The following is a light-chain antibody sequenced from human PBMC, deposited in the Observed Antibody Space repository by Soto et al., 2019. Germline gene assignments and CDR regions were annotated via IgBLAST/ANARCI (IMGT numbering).Light chain of an antibody. Sequence: EIVMTQSPATLSVSPGERATLSCRASQSVSNNLAWYHQKPGQAPRLLIYGASTRATGIPARFSGSGSGTEFTLTINSLQSEDFAVYYCQQYNNWPRTFGQGTKVDI. CDR2: GAS. CDR1: QSVSNN. V-gene: IGKV3-15*01. CDR3: QQYNNWPRT. J-gene: IGKJ1*01.